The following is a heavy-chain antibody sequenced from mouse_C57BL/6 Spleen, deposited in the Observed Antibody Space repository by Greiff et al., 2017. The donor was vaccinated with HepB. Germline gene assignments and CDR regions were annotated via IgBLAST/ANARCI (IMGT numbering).Heavy chain of an antibody. D-gene: IGHD4-1*01. CDR2: INPNNGGT. CDR3: ARGELTGTRGDY. J-gene: IGHJ2*01. V-gene: IGHV1-22*01. Sequence: EVQLQQSGPELVKPGASVKMSCKASGYTFTDYNMHWVKQSHGKSLEWIGYINPNNGGTSFNQKFKGKATLTVNKSSSTAYMELRSLTSEDSAVYYCARGELTGTRGDYWGQGTTLTVSS. CDR1: GYTFTDYN.